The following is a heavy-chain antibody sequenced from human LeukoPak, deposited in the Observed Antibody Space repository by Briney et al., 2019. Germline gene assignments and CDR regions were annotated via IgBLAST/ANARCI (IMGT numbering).Heavy chain of an antibody. D-gene: IGHD3-22*01. CDR2: IYTSGST. CDR1: GGSISSYY. CDR3: ARGSYDSSGYPFDY. Sequence: PSETLSLTXTVSGGSISSYYWSWIRQPAGKGLEWIGRIYTSGSTNYNPSLKSRVTMSVDTSKNQFSLKLSSVTAADTAVYYCARGSYDSSGYPFDYWGQGTLVTVSS. J-gene: IGHJ4*02. V-gene: IGHV4-4*07.